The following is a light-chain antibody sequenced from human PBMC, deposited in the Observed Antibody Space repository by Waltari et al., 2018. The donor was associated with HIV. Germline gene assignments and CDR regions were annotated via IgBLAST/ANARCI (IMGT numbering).Light chain of an antibody. J-gene: IGLJ3*02. V-gene: IGLV2-14*03. CDR3: ASYTHRSTLV. CDR1: SGDVGGFDF. Sequence: QSALTQPASVSGSPGQSITLSCTGTSGDVGGFDFVSWYQQYPGTAPKVIISDVTNRPSGVSRRFSGSKSGNTASLTISGLRDEDEAYYYCASYTHRSTLVFGGGTKVTVL. CDR2: DVT.